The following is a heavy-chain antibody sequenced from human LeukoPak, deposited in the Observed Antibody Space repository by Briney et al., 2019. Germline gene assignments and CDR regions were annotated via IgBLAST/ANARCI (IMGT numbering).Heavy chain of an antibody. CDR2: ISYDGSNK. Sequence: PGRSLRLSCAASGFTFSSYGMHWVRQAPGKGLEWVAVISYDGSNKYYADSVKGRFTISRDNSKNTLYLQMNSLRAEDTAVYYCAKDPTIAAAGTTDYWGQGTLVTISS. V-gene: IGHV3-30*18. CDR3: AKDPTIAAAGTTDY. J-gene: IGHJ4*02. D-gene: IGHD6-13*01. CDR1: GFTFSSYG.